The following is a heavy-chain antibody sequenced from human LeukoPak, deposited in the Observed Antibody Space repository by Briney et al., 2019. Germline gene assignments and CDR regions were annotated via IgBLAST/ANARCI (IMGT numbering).Heavy chain of an antibody. CDR2: INHSGSS. J-gene: IGHJ4*02. CDR3: AREAGATRFFDS. D-gene: IGHD1-26*01. V-gene: IGHV4-34*01. Sequence: SETLSLTCALSGGSITDYFYNWVRQSPGKGLEWIGEINHSGSSTYNPSLKSRVTMSTDTSKNEFSLKLSSVTAADTAVYYCAREAGATRFFDSWGQGTLVTVSS. CDR1: GGSITDYF.